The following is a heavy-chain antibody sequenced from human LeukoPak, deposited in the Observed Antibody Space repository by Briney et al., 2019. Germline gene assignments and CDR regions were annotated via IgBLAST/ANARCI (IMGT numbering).Heavy chain of an antibody. CDR3: ASLKYYFDY. J-gene: IGHJ4*02. CDR1: GFTFSSYA. Sequence: PGGSLRLSCAASGFTFSSYAMSWVRQAPGKGLEWVANIKQDGSEKYYVDSVKGRFTISRDNAKNSLYLQMNSLRAEDTAVYYCASLKYYFDYWGQGTLVTVSS. CDR2: IKQDGSEK. V-gene: IGHV3-7*01.